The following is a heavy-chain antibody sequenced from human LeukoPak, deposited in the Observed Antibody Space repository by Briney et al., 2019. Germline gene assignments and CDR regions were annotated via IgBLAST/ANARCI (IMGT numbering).Heavy chain of an antibody. CDR1: GGTFSSYA. J-gene: IGHJ4*02. CDR3: LGAATARDRYYFDY. Sequence: SVKVSCKASGGTFSSYAISWVRQAPGRGLEWMGGIIPIFGTANYAQKFQGRVTITTDESTSTAYMELSSLRSEDTAVYYCLGAATARDRYYFDYWGQGTLVTASS. CDR2: IIPIFGTA. D-gene: IGHD5-18*01. V-gene: IGHV1-69*05.